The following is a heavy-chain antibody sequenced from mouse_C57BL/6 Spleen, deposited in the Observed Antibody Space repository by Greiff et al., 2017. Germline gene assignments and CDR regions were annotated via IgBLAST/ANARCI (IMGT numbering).Heavy chain of an antibody. CDR3: ARWLGGADY. D-gene: IGHD2-2*01. CDR1: GYTFTSYW. CDR2: IDPSDSYT. Sequence: VQLQQSGAELVMPGASVKLSCKASGYTFTSYWMHWVKQRPGQGLEWIGEIDPSDSYTNYNQKFKGKSTLTVDKSSSTAYMQLSSLTSEDSAVYYCARWLGGADYWGQGTTLTVSS. V-gene: IGHV1-69*01. J-gene: IGHJ2*01.